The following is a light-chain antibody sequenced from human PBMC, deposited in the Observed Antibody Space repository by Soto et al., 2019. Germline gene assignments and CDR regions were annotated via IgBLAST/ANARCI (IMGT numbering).Light chain of an antibody. V-gene: IGLV2-8*01. CDR1: SSDVGAYNY. J-gene: IGLJ2*01. CDR3: SSYTGSDNLV. Sequence: QSALTQPPSASGSPGQSVTISCTGTSSDVGAYNYGSWYQQHPGKAPKLMIYDVTTRPSGVPDRFSGSKSGNTASLTVSGLQAEDEADYFCSSYTGSDNLVFGGGTKLTVL. CDR2: DVT.